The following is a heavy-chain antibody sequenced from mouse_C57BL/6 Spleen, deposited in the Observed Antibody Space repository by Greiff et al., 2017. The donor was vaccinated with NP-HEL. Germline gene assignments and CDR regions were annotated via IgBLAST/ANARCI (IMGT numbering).Heavy chain of an antibody. Sequence: DVKLVESGGGLVKPGGSLKLSCAASGFTFSSYAMSWVRQTPEKRLEWVATISDGGSYTYYPDNVKGRFTISRDNAKNNLYLQMSHLKSEDTAMYYCARDRELFYAMDYWGQGTSVTVSS. CDR1: GFTFSSYA. CDR2: ISDGGSYT. D-gene: IGHD3-1*01. V-gene: IGHV5-4*01. J-gene: IGHJ4*01. CDR3: ARDRELFYAMDY.